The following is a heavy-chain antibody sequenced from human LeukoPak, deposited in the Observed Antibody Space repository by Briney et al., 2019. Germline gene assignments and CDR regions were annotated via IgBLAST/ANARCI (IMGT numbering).Heavy chain of an antibody. J-gene: IGHJ5*02. Sequence: PGGSLRLSFSASGFTFSNYVMHWVPQAPAKGLEWVPVISYDGSNKYYADYVKGRFTISRENSKNTLYLQMNSMRAEDTAVYYCAKASVTLKWFDPWGEGTLVTVSS. CDR2: ISYDGSNK. V-gene: IGHV3-30*18. D-gene: IGHD2-21*02. CDR1: GFTFSNYV. CDR3: AKASVTLKWFDP.